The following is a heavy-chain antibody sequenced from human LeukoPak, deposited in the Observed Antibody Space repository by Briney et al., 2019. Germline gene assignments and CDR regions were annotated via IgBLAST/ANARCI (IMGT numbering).Heavy chain of an antibody. CDR3: AKDQGVRFLEWLPYDAFDI. J-gene: IGHJ3*02. CDR2: ISSSSSYI. V-gene: IGHV3-21*01. Sequence: GGSLRLSCAASGFTFTTYSMNWVRQAPGKGLEWVSSISSSSSYIYYADSVKGRFTISRDNSKNTMYLQMNSLRAEDTAVYYCAKDQGVRFLEWLPYDAFDIWGQGTMVTVSS. D-gene: IGHD3-3*01. CDR1: GFTFTTYS.